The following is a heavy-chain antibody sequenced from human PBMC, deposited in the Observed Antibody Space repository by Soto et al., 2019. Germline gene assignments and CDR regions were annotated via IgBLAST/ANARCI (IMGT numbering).Heavy chain of an antibody. CDR3: ARGYYSGSNPSSFDY. CDR2: ITPTLNIA. J-gene: IGHJ4*02. CDR1: GGTFSSYT. Sequence: QLQLVQSGPEVREPGSSVKVSCKASGGTFSSYTVIWVRQAPGQGLEWMGGITPTLNIAKYAEKFQGRVTITADESTSTVNMHLSSLRSEDTAVYFCARGYYSGSNPSSFDYWGQGTLVAVSS. D-gene: IGHD1-26*01. V-gene: IGHV1-69*01.